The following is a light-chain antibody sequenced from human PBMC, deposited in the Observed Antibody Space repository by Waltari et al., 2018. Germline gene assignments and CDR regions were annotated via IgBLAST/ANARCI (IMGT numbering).Light chain of an antibody. CDR2: EVS. V-gene: IGLV2-11*01. Sequence: QHPGQAPKFLIDEVSKRPSGVPGRFACSKSGNTTSLPISGLQTGYESDYYCCSYGGSFGSGYVFGSGTKVTVL. J-gene: IGLJ1*01. CDR3: CSYGGSFGSGYV.